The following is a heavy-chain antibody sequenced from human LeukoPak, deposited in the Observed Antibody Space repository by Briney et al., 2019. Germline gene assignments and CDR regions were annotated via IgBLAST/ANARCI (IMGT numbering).Heavy chain of an antibody. Sequence: ASVTVSCKASGGTFSSYAISWVRQAPGQGLEWMGLINPSGGSTTYAQKFQGRVTMTRDTSTTTVYMELTSLRSEDTAVYYCARDYRAAVAGHDYWGQGTLVTVSS. CDR2: INPSGGST. CDR3: ARDYRAAVAGHDY. D-gene: IGHD6-13*01. CDR1: GGTFSSYA. J-gene: IGHJ4*02. V-gene: IGHV1-46*01.